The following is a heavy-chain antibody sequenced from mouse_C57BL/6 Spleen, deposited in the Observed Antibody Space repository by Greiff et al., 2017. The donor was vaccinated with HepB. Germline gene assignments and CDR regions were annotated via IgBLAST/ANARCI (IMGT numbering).Heavy chain of an antibody. D-gene: IGHD4-1*01. J-gene: IGHJ2*01. CDR2: ISDGGSYT. V-gene: IGHV5-4*01. CDR1: GFTFSSYA. Sequence: VQLKESGGGLVKPGGSLKLSCAASGFTFSSYAMSWVRQTPEKRLEWVATISDGGSYTYYPDNVKGRFTISRDNAKNNLYLQMSHLKSEDTAMYYCARVPNLDYFDYWGQGTTLTVSS. CDR3: ARVPNLDYFDY.